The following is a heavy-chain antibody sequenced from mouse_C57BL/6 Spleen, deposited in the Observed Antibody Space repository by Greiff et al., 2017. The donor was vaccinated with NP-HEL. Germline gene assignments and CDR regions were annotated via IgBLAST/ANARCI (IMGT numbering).Heavy chain of an antibody. D-gene: IGHD1-1*01. CDR3: ARHGSSPWYFDV. J-gene: IGHJ1*03. Sequence: VKLMESGAELVKPGASVKISCKASGYAFSSYWMNWVKQRPGKGLEWIGQIYPGDGDTNYNGKFKGKATLTADKSSSTAYMQLSSLTSEDSAVYFCARHGSSPWYFDVWGTGTTVTVSS. CDR1: GYAFSSYW. CDR2: IYPGDGDT. V-gene: IGHV1-80*01.